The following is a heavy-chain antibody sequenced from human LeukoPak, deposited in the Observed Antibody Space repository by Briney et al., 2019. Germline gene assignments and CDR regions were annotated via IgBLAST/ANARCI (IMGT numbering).Heavy chain of an antibody. CDR3: TTVLVSGWYYRHFDV. Sequence: KPGGSLRLSCAASGFTSTNAWMSWVRQAPGKGLEWVGRIKSKSGGGTTDYAAPVKGRFTISRDDSKNTLYLQMNSLTTEDTAVYYCTTVLVSGWYYRHFDVWGQGTLVTVSS. CDR1: GFTSTNAW. CDR2: IKSKSGGGTT. V-gene: IGHV3-15*01. J-gene: IGHJ4*02. D-gene: IGHD6-19*01.